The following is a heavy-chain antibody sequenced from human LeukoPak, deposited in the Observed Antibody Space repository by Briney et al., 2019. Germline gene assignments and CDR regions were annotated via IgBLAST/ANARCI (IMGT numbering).Heavy chain of an antibody. J-gene: IGHJ4*02. CDR2: INTDTGNP. CDR1: GYTFTDYA. CDR3: ARGRYCSTNSCRLDY. D-gene: IGHD2-2*01. Sequence: ASVKVSCKASGYTFTDYAVNWVRQAPGQGLEWMGWINTDTGNPTYAQGFTGRFVFSLDTSVSTAYLQTNTLKAEDTAVYYCARGRYCSTNSCRLDYWGQGTLVTVSS. V-gene: IGHV7-4-1*02.